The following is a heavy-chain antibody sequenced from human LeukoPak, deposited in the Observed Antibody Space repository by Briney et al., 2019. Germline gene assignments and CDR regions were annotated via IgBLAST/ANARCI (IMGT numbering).Heavy chain of an antibody. Sequence: SETLSLTCAVSGGSITNSNWWSWVRQPPGKGLEWIGEIFHSGNINYNSSLKSRVTISVDKSKDQFFLQLKSVSAADTAVYFCARGGSDGGATQFFDYWGQGILITVSA. V-gene: IGHV4-4*02. CDR2: IFHSGNI. CDR3: ARGGSDGGATQFFDY. CDR1: GGSITNSNW. D-gene: IGHD3-16*01. J-gene: IGHJ4*02.